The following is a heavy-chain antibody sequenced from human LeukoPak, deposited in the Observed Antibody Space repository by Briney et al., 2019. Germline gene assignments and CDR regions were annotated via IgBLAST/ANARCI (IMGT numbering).Heavy chain of an antibody. CDR3: ARHSVRDIVVVPAAKRPRWFDP. D-gene: IGHD2-2*01. CDR1: GGSFSGYY. Sequence: PSETLSLTCAVYGGSFSGYYWSWIRQPPGKGLEWIGEIDHSGSTNYNPSLKSRVTISVDTSKNQFSLKLSSVTAADTAVYYCARHSVRDIVVVPAAKRPRWFDPWGQGTLVTVSS. J-gene: IGHJ5*02. CDR2: IDHSGST. V-gene: IGHV4-34*01.